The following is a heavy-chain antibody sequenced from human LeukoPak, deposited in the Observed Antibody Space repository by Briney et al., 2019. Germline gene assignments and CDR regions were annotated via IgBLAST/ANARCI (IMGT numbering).Heavy chain of an antibody. V-gene: IGHV3-21*01. D-gene: IGHD2/OR15-2a*01. J-gene: IGHJ3*02. CDR2: ISSSGSDL. CDR3: ARDRGSFGSTQYSFDI. Sequence: GGSRRLSCAAPGFTFDIYSMNWVRQAPGKGLEWVSSISSSGSDLNYADSVKGRFTISRDNAEKSLYLQMNSLRAEDTAVYYCARDRGSFGSTQYSFDIWGQGTMVTVSS. CDR1: GFTFDIYS.